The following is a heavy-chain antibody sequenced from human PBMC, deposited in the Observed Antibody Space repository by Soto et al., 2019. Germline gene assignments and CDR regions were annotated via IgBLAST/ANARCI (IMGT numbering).Heavy chain of an antibody. D-gene: IGHD2-2*01. CDR1: GFTFSSYG. J-gene: IGHJ4*02. V-gene: IGHV3-30*18. Sequence: QVQLVESGGGVVQPGRSLRLSCAASGFTFSSYGMHWVRQAPGKGLEWVAVISYDGSNKYYADSVKGRFTISRDNSKNTLYLQVNSLRAEDTAVYYCAKDYCSSTSCYFFDYWGQGTLVTVSS. CDR2: ISYDGSNK. CDR3: AKDYCSSTSCYFFDY.